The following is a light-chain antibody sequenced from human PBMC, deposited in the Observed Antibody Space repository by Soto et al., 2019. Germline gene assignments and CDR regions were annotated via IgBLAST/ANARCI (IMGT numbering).Light chain of an antibody. Sequence: DIQMTQSPSSLSASVGDRVTITCRASQSIATYLNWYQQKPGKTPKPLIYLASSLQSGVPSRFSGSGSGTDFTLTISSLQPEDFATYFFQQSHSPPYTFGQGTKLEIK. CDR3: QQSHSPPYT. V-gene: IGKV1-39*01. CDR1: QSIATY. CDR2: LAS. J-gene: IGKJ2*01.